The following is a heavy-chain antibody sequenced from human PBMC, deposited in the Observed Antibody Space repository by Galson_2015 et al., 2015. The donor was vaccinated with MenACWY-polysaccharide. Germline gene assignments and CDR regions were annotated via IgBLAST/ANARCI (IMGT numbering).Heavy chain of an antibody. D-gene: IGHD3-10*01. CDR1: GGSVSSDG. V-gene: IGHV4-59*02. Sequence: TCTVSGGSVSSDGWSWIRQPPGKGLEWIGYRYYSWISNYNPSLKSRVTISVDTSRNQFSLNLRSVTAADTAVYYCGRDYHGSIDYWGQGILVTVSS. J-gene: IGHJ4*02. CDR3: GRDYHGSIDY. CDR2: RYYSWIS.